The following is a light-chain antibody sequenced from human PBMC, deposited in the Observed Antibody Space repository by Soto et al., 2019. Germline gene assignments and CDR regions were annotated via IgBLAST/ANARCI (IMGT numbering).Light chain of an antibody. Sequence: QSALTQPASVSGSPGQSITISCTGNSSDAGNYNFVSWYQQHPGKAPKVIIYEDSTRPSGVSNRISGSKSGNTASLTISGLQAEDEADYYCCSYAGSSTSWVFGGGTQLTVL. CDR2: EDS. CDR3: CSYAGSSTSWV. J-gene: IGLJ3*02. CDR1: SSDAGNYNF. V-gene: IGLV2-23*01.